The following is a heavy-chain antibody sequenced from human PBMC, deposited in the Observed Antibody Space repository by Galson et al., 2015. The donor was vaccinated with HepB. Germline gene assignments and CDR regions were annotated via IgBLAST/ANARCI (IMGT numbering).Heavy chain of an antibody. CDR1: GFTFGDYA. J-gene: IGHJ4*02. V-gene: IGHV3-49*03. CDR3: TANEGITMTLY. CDR2: IRSKAYGGTT. D-gene: IGHD3-22*01. Sequence: SLRLSCAASGFTFGDYAMSWFRQAPGKGLEWVGFIRSKAYGGTTEYAASVKGRFTISRDDSKSIAYLQMNSLKTEDTAVYYCTANEGITMTLYWGQGTLVTVSS.